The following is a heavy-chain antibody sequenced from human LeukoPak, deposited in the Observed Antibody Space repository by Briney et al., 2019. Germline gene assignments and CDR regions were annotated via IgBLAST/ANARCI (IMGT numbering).Heavy chain of an antibody. Sequence: SETLSLTCTVSGGSISSSSYYWDWIRQPPGKGLEWIGSIYYSGSTYYNPSLKSRVTISVDTSKNQFSLKLSSVTAADTAVYYCARYHYDFWSGYYSGSPPVYGMDVWGQGTTVTVSS. V-gene: IGHV4-39*01. CDR1: GGSISSSSYY. J-gene: IGHJ6*02. D-gene: IGHD3-3*01. CDR3: ARYHYDFWSGYYSGSPPVYGMDV. CDR2: IYYSGST.